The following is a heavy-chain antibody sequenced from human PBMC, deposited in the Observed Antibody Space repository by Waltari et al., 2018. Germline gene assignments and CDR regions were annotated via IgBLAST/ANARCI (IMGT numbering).Heavy chain of an antibody. CDR3: AKDRTADEYYFDY. CDR1: GFTFSSYG. V-gene: IGHV3-30*18. J-gene: IGHJ4*02. Sequence: QVQLVESGGGVVQPGRSLRLSCAASGFTFSSYGMHWVRQAPGKGLEWVAVISYDGRNKSYADSVKGRFTISRDNSKNTLYLQMNSLRAEDTAVYYCAKDRTADEYYFDYWGQGTLVTVSS. CDR2: ISYDGRNK.